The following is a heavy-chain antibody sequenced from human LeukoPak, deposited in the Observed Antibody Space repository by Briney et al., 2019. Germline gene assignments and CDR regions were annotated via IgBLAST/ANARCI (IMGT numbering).Heavy chain of an antibody. J-gene: IGHJ4*02. CDR3: ARGGYSAGSWYLFHYFDY. V-gene: IGHV1-69*06. D-gene: IGHD6-13*01. Sequence: SVKVCCKASGGTFSSYAISWVRQAPGQGLEWMGGIIPIFGTANYAQKFQGRVTITADKSTSTAYMELSSLRSEDTAVYYCARGGYSAGSWYLFHYFDYWGQGTLVTVSS. CDR2: IIPIFGTA. CDR1: GGTFSSYA.